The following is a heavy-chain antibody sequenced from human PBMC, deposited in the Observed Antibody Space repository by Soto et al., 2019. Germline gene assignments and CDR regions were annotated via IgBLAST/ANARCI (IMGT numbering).Heavy chain of an antibody. CDR2: LNDSGST. CDR3: ARGRGGVQH. J-gene: IGHJ1*01. D-gene: IGHD3-10*01. CDR1: GGSFSSYY. Sequence: PSETLSLTCAVYGGSFSSYYCSWIRQPPGKGLEWIGELNDSGSTNYNASLKSRVSISLDTSKNQFSLKLSSVTAADTAVYYCARGRGGVQHWGQGTLVTVSS. V-gene: IGHV4-34*01.